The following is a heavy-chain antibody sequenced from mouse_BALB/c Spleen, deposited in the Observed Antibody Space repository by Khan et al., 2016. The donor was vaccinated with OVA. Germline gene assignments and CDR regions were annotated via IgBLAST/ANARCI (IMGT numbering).Heavy chain of an antibody. CDR2: INPHIGET. CDR3: ARICGSDFDY. J-gene: IGHJ2*01. Sequence: EVQLQESGPELVKPGASVKISCKASGYSFTGYFIHWVMQSHGKSLEWIGRINPHIGETFYNQKFRGKATLTVDESSSTAHMELRSLASEDSAVYFCARICGSDFDYWGQGTTLTVSS. V-gene: IGHV1-20*02. D-gene: IGHD1-1*01. CDR1: GYSFTGYF.